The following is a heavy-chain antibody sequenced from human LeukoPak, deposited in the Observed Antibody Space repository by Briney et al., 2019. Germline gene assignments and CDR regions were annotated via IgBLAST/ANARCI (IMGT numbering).Heavy chain of an antibody. Sequence: GGSLRLSCAASGFTFGSYEMNWVRQAPGKGLEWVSYISSSGSTIYYADSVKGRFTISRDNAKNSLYLQMNSLRAEDTAVYYCAEITHPNRSGSTDYWGQGTLVTVSS. D-gene: IGHD1-26*01. V-gene: IGHV3-48*03. CDR1: GFTFGSYE. CDR2: ISSSGSTI. J-gene: IGHJ4*02. CDR3: AEITHPNRSGSTDY.